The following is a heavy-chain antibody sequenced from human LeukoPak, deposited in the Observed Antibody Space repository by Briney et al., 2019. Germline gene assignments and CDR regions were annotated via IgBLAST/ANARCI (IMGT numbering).Heavy chain of an antibody. V-gene: IGHV3-33*01. J-gene: IGHJ4*02. CDR3: ARGDYYDSSGPFDY. D-gene: IGHD3-22*01. Sequence: GGSLRLSCAASGFTFSSYGMHWVRQAPGKGLEWVAVIWYDGSNKYYADSVKGRFTISRDNSKNTLYLQMNSLRAEDTAVYYCARGDYYDSSGPFDYWGQGILVTVSS. CDR1: GFTFSSYG. CDR2: IWYDGSNK.